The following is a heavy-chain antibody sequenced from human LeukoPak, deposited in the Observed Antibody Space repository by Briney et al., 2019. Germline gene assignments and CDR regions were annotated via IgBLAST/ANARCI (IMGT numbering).Heavy chain of an antibody. D-gene: IGHD3-9*01. CDR2: IKQDGSEK. CDR3: PKPAYDILTGSKFDY. J-gene: IGHJ4*02. V-gene: IGHV3-7*01. Sequence: GGSLRLSCAASGFTFSGYWMSWVRQAPGKGLEWVANIKQDGSEKYYVDSVRGRFTTSRDNAKNSLYLQMNSLRAEDAAVYFSPKPAYDILTGSKFDYWGQGTLVTVSS. CDR1: GFTFSGYW.